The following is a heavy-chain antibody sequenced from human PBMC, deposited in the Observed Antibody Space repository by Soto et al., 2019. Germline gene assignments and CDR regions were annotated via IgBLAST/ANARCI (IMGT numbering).Heavy chain of an antibody. Sequence: GESLKISCKGSGYSFTSYWIGWVRQMPGKGLEWMGIIYPGDSDTRYSPSFQGQVTISADKSISTAYLQWSSLKASDTAMYYCARHQHSSSFLGSLHYYGMDVWGQGTTVTVSS. CDR2: IYPGDSDT. CDR3: ARHQHSSSFLGSLHYYGMDV. J-gene: IGHJ6*02. CDR1: GYSFTSYW. V-gene: IGHV5-51*01. D-gene: IGHD6-6*01.